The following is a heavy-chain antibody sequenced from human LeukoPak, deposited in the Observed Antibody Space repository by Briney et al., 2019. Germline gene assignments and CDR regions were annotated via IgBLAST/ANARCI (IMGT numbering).Heavy chain of an antibody. Sequence: GGSLRLSCAASGFTVSSNYMSWVRQAPGKGLEWVSVIYSGGSTYYADSVKGRFTISRDNSKNTLYLQMNSLRAEDTAVYYCAREFYDSSGQANWFDPWGQGTLVTVSS. V-gene: IGHV3-53*01. J-gene: IGHJ5*02. CDR1: GFTVSSNY. CDR2: IYSGGST. D-gene: IGHD3-22*01. CDR3: AREFYDSSGQANWFDP.